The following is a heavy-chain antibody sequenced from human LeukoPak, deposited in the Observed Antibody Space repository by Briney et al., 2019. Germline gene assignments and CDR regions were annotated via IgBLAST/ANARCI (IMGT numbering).Heavy chain of an antibody. V-gene: IGHV4-59*12. J-gene: IGHJ5*02. CDR1: GGSISSYY. Sequence: PSETLSLTCTVSGGSISSYYWTWIRQPPGKGLEWIGSINYSGTTYDNPSLRSRVTISIDTSKNQVFLKMRSMTAADTAVYYCARGTYDSSGYYELSWFDPWGQGTLVTVSS. CDR2: INYSGTT. D-gene: IGHD3-22*01. CDR3: ARGTYDSSGYYELSWFDP.